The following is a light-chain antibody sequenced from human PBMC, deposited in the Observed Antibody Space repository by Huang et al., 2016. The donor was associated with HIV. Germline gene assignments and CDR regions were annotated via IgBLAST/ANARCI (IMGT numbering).Light chain of an antibody. J-gene: IGKJ4*01. V-gene: IGKV3-11*01. CDR2: DAS. CDR3: QQRSNWAPIT. Sequence: EIVLTQSPATLSLSPGERATLSCRASKSISSYLAWYQQKPGQAPRLLLYDASNRATGSPARFSGSGSGTDFTPTISSLEPEDFSVYYCQQRSNWAPITFGGGTKVEIK. CDR1: KSISSY.